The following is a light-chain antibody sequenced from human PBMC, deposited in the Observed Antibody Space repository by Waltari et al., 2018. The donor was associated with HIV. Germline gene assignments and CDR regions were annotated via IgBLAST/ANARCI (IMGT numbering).Light chain of an antibody. CDR2: SSS. CDR1: SSNIGAGYD. J-gene: IGLJ3*02. Sequence: QSVLTQPPSVSGAPGQRVTISCTGSSSNIGAGYDVHWYQQLPGTAPKHLIYSSSDRALGVPDRFSGSKSGTSASLVITGLQAEDAADYYCQSYDRISWVFGAGTKLTVL. V-gene: IGLV1-40*01. CDR3: QSYDRISWV.